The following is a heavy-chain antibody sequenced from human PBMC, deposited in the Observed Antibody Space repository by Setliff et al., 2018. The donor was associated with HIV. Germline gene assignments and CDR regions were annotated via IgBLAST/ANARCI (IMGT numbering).Heavy chain of an antibody. Sequence: GGSLRLSCTASKFTFTNYELNWVRQAPGKGLEWVANIKEDGSETFYMDSVKGRFTMSRDNAKNLVYLEMNSLKVEDTAVYYCARARYMDVWGKGTTVTVSS. CDR3: ARARYMDV. CDR2: IKEDGSET. CDR1: KFTFTNYE. V-gene: IGHV3-7*04. J-gene: IGHJ6*03.